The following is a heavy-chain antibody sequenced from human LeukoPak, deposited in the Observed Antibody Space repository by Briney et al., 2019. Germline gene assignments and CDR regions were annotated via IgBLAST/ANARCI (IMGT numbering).Heavy chain of an antibody. J-gene: IGHJ4*02. CDR3: AGITVAGSRQFDY. V-gene: IGHV3-30-3*01. CDR1: GFTFSTYT. D-gene: IGHD6-19*01. CDR2: ISYDGSKK. Sequence: GGSLRLSCAASGFTFSTYTMHWVRQAPGKGLEWVAVISYDGSKKYYGDSVKGRFTISRDNSENTLYLQMNSLRTEDTAIFYCAGITVAGSRQFDYWGQGTLVTVSS.